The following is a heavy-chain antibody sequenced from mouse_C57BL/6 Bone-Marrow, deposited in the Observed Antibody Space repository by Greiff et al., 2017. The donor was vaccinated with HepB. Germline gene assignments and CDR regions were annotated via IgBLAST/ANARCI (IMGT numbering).Heavy chain of an antibody. J-gene: IGHJ3*01. CDR2: IYPGSGST. CDR3: ARGAVYYDYAWFAY. D-gene: IGHD2-4*01. CDR1: GYTFTSYW. V-gene: IGHV1-55*01. Sequence: QVQLQQPGAELVKPGASVKMSCKASGYTFTSYWITWVKQRPGQGLEWIGDIYPGSGSTNYNEKFKSKATLTVDTSSSTAYMQLSSLTSEDSAVYYCARGAVYYDYAWFAYWGQGTLVTVSA.